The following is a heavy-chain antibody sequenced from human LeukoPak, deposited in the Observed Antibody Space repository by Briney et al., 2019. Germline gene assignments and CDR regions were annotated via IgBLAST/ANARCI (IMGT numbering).Heavy chain of an antibody. CDR2: IYYSGST. D-gene: IGHD2-15*01. CDR3: ARLVEDIVVVVAASFDY. J-gene: IGHJ4*02. Sequence: SETLSLTCTVSGGSISSSSYYWGWIRQPPGKGLEWIGSIYYSGSTYYNPSLKSRVTISVDTSKNQFSLKPSSVTAADTAVYYCARLVEDIVVVVAASFDYWGQGTLVTVSS. V-gene: IGHV4-39*01. CDR1: GGSISSSSYY.